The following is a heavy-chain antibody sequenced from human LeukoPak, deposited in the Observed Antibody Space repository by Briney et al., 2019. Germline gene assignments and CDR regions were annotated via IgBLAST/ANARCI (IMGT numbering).Heavy chain of an antibody. CDR1: GGSVSSGSYY. CDR2: IYNSGST. V-gene: IGHV4-61*01. D-gene: IGHD6-19*01. CDR3: AREFSD. J-gene: IGHJ4*02. Sequence: SETLSLTCIVSGGSVSSGSYYWSWIRQPPGKGLEWIGLIYNSGSTNYNPSLKSRVIISADTSKNQFSLKLTSVTAADTAVYYCAREFSDWGQGTLVTVSS.